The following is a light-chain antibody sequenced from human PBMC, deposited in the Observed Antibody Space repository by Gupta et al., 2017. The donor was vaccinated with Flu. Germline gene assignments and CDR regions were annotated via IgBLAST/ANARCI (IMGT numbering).Light chain of an antibody. Sequence: IQMTQFPSSLSASVGVRVTITCRASQSISTYLNWYQQKPGKAPKLLIYAASNLQSGVPSRFSGSGSGTDFTLTISSLQPEDFAAYYCQQSYNNPWTFGQGTKVEIK. V-gene: IGKV1-39*01. J-gene: IGKJ1*01. CDR1: QSISTY. CDR2: AAS. CDR3: QQSYNNPWT.